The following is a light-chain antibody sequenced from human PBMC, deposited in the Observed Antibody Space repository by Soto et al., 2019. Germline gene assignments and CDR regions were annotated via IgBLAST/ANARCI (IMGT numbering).Light chain of an antibody. CDR2: GAS. CDR3: QQYGSSPRIT. Sequence: EIVLTQSPGTLSLSPGERATLSCRASHSVSSSYLAWYQQKPGQAPRLLIYGASSRATGIPDRFSGSGSGTDFTLTISRLETEDFAVYYCQQYGSSPRITFGQGTRLEIK. J-gene: IGKJ5*01. V-gene: IGKV3-20*01. CDR1: HSVSSSY.